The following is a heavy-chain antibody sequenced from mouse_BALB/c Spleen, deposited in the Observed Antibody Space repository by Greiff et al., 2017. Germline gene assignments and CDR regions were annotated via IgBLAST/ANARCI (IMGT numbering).Heavy chain of an antibody. Sequence: EVKLVESGGGLVQPGGSLKLSCAASGFTFSSYTMSWVRQTPEKRLEWVAYISNGGGSTYYPDTVKGRFTISRDNAKNTLYLQMSSLKSEDTAMYYCARHDVTWFAYWGQGTLVTVSA. J-gene: IGHJ3*01. CDR3: ARHDVTWFAY. D-gene: IGHD2-3*01. V-gene: IGHV5-12-2*01. CDR1: GFTFSSYT. CDR2: ISNGGGST.